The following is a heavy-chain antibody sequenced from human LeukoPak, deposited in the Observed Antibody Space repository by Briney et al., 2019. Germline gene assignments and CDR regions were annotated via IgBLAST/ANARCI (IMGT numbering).Heavy chain of an antibody. V-gene: IGHV3-23*01. CDR3: AKYPYDQLLSFDY. CDR1: GFTFSSYA. Sequence: GSLRLSCAASGFTFSSYAMSWVRQAPGKGLEWVSAISGSGGSTNYADSVKGRFTISRDNSKNTLYLQMDSLRAEDTAVYYCAKYPYDQLLSFDYWGQGTLVIVSS. J-gene: IGHJ4*02. CDR2: ISGSGGST. D-gene: IGHD2-2*01.